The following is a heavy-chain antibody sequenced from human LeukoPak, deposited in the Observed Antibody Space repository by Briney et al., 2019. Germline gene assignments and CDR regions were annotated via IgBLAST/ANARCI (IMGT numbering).Heavy chain of an antibody. J-gene: IGHJ6*02. CDR2: IYYSGSA. Sequence: SETLSLTCAVSGGSISSGGYSWSWTRQPPGKGLEWIGYIYYSGSAYYSPSLKSRLTISVDTSKNQFSLKLSSVTAADTAVYYCARVVAGYCSSATCHRYTMDVWGQGTTVTVSS. D-gene: IGHD2-2*03. CDR3: ARVVAGYCSSATCHRYTMDV. V-gene: IGHV4-30-2*05. CDR1: GGSISSGGYS.